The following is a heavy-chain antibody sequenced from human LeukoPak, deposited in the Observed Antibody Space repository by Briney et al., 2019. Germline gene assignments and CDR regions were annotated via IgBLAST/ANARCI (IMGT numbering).Heavy chain of an antibody. CDR3: ARDRGGILDS. V-gene: IGHV3-7*04. CDR1: GFTFSSYW. CDR2: IKQDGSAK. Sequence: GGSLRLSCAASGFTFSSYWMAWVRQAPGKGLEWVANIKQDGSAKNYVGSVRGRFTISRDNAKTSLELQINSLRVEDTAVYYCARDRGGILDSWGQGTLVTVSS. D-gene: IGHD3-10*01. J-gene: IGHJ4*02.